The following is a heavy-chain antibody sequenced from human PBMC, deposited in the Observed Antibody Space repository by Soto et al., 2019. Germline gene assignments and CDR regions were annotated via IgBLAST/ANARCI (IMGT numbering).Heavy chain of an antibody. Sequence: SETLSLTCAVYGGSFSGYYWGWIRQPPGKGLEWIGEINHSGSTNYNPSLKSRVTISVDTSKNQFSLKLSSVTAADTAVYYCARGLANIVATQAGYWGQGTLVTVSS. CDR1: GGSFSGYY. CDR2: INHSGST. V-gene: IGHV4-34*01. CDR3: ARGLANIVATQAGY. J-gene: IGHJ4*02. D-gene: IGHD5-12*01.